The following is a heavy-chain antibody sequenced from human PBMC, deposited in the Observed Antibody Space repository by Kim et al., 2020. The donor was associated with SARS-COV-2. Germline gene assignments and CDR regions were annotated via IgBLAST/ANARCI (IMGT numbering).Heavy chain of an antibody. CDR3: TRTSGGYYGTLDY. J-gene: IGHJ4*02. V-gene: IGHV3-49*04. CDR2: IRCNAYGGST. Sequence: GRSLRLSCTASGFTFGDYAMSWVRQAPGKGLEWVGFIRCNAYGGSTEYAATVKGRFTISRDDSKSIAYLQMNSLKTEDTAVYYCTRTSGGYYGTLDYWGQGTLVTVSS. CDR1: GFTFGDYA. D-gene: IGHD1-26*01.